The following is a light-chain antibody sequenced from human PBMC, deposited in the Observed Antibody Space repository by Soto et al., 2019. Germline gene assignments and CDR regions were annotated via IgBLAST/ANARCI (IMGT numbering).Light chain of an antibody. Sequence: DIHMTQSPSALSASVGDSVTITCRASQSVRDWLAWYQQKPGKAPKLLMYDVSTLEGGVPSRFSGSGSGTEFTRTINNLQPDDFATYFCQQYDSDVFSFGGGTKVEMK. CDR1: QSVRDW. J-gene: IGKJ4*01. V-gene: IGKV1-5*01. CDR2: DVS. CDR3: QQYDSDVFS.